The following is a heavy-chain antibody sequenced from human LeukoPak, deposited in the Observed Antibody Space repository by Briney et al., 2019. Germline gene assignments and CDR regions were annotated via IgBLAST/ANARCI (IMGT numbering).Heavy chain of an antibody. CDR2: ISGSGGST. CDR1: GFTFRSYA. CDR3: AKDPYGDYVRYFDY. V-gene: IGHV3-23*01. J-gene: IGHJ4*02. Sequence: GGSLRLSCAASGFTFRSYAMTWVRQAPGKGLEWVSGISGSGGSTYCADSVKGRFTISRDNSKNTLFLQMNSLRAEDTAVYYCAKDPYGDYVRYFDYWGQGTLVTVSS. D-gene: IGHD4-17*01.